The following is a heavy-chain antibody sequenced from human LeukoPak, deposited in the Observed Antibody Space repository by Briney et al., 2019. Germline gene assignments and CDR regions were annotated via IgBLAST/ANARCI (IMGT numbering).Heavy chain of an antibody. D-gene: IGHD2-15*01. CDR1: GFTFGDYA. CDR3: TRDPRGGGISDFDY. V-gene: IGHV3-49*04. CDR2: IRSKAYGGTT. Sequence: PGGSLRLSCTASGFTFGDYAMSWARQAPGKGLEWVGFIRSKAYGGTTEYAASVKGRFTISRDDSKSIAYLQMNSLKTEDTAVYYCTRDPRGGGISDFDYWGQGTLVTVSS. J-gene: IGHJ4*02.